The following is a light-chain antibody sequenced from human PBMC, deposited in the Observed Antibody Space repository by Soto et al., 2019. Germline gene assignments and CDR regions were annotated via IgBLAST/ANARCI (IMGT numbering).Light chain of an antibody. CDR1: SSNMGSIT. CDR3: QSYDRSLSGYV. V-gene: IGLV1-44*01. Sequence: QPVLTQAPSASGTPGQRVTISCSRGSSNMGSITVNWYQVLPGTAPKLLIYSNDQRPSGVPDRFSGSKSGTSASLAITGLQAEDEAVYYCQSYDRSLSGYVFGTGTKLTVL. CDR2: SND. J-gene: IGLJ1*01.